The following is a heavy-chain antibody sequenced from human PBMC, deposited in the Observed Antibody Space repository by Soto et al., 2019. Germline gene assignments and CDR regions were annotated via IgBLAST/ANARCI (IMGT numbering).Heavy chain of an antibody. Sequence: GESLKISCKGSGYTFTTYWIAWVRQMPGKGLEWMGIIYPGDSDTRYSPSFQGQVTISADKSISTAYLQWSSLKASDTAMYYCARRDLRSYYDSSGYYSYWGQGTLVTVYS. V-gene: IGHV5-51*01. J-gene: IGHJ4*02. CDR2: IYPGDSDT. D-gene: IGHD3-22*01. CDR1: GYTFTTYW. CDR3: ARRDLRSYYDSSGYYSY.